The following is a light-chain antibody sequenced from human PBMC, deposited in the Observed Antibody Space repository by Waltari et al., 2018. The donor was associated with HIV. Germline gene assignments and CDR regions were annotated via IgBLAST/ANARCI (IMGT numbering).Light chain of an antibody. CDR2: WAS. CDR3: QHYYTPPYS. Sequence: DIVMTQSPDSLAVSLGERATINCKSSQSVLYSSNNKNYLAWFQQKPGQPPKALIYWASTRESGVPDRFSGSGSGTDFTLTISSLQAEDVAVYYCQHYYTPPYSFGQGTKLEIK. V-gene: IGKV4-1*01. CDR1: QSVLYSSNNKNY. J-gene: IGKJ2*01.